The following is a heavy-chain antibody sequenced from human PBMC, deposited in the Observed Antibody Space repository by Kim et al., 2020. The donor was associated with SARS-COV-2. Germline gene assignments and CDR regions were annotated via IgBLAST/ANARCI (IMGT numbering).Heavy chain of an antibody. CDR1: GFTFGDYT. Sequence: GGSLRLSCAASGFTFGDYTMHWVRQAPGKGLEWVSGINWKSDMLGYAASVRGRFTISRDNANNSLYLQMNSLTTEDTALYYCARVINGYSYGFDYWGQGILVTVSS. D-gene: IGHD5-18*01. CDR3: ARVINGYSYGFDY. J-gene: IGHJ4*02. CDR2: INWKSDML. V-gene: IGHV3-9*01.